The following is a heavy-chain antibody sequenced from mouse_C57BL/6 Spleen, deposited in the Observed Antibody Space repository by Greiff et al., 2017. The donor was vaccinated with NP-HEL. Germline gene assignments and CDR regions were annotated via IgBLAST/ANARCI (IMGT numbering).Heavy chain of an antibody. D-gene: IGHD4-1*01. J-gene: IGHJ2*01. CDR2: FYPGSGGI. Sequence: QVQLKQSGAELVKPGASVKLSCKASGYTFTGYTIHWVKQRSDTGLEWIGWFYPGSGGITYNEKFKDKATLPADKSSSTVYMELIRLTSEDAAVYFCSRHEVELGSGDYWGQGTTLTVSS. CDR1: GYTFTGYT. CDR3: SRHEVELGSGDY. V-gene: IGHV1-62-2*01.